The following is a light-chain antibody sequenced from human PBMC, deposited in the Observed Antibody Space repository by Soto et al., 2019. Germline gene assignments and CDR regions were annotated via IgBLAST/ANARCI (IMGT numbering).Light chain of an antibody. CDR1: QHISGY. CDR3: QQYGSSGT. CDR2: DAS. Sequence: EVILTQSPATLSLSPGESATLSCRASQHISGYLAWYQQKPGQAPRLLISDASNRATGIPARFSGSGSGTDFTLTISSLEPEDFAVYYCQQYGSSGTFGQGTKVDIK. V-gene: IGKV3-11*01. J-gene: IGKJ1*01.